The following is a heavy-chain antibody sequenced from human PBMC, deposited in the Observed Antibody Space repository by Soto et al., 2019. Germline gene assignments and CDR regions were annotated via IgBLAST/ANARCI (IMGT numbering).Heavy chain of an antibody. D-gene: IGHD3-3*01. CDR1: GGSFSGYY. CDR2: INHSGST. Sequence: SETLSLTSAVYGGSFSGYYWSWIRQPPGKGLEWIGEINHSGSTNYNPPLKSRVTISVDTSKSQFSLKLSSVTAADTAIYYCSRGVSNYDFWSGYSHYYYDMDVWGKGTTVNVSS. V-gene: IGHV4-34*01. CDR3: SRGVSNYDFWSGYSHYYYDMDV. J-gene: IGHJ6*03.